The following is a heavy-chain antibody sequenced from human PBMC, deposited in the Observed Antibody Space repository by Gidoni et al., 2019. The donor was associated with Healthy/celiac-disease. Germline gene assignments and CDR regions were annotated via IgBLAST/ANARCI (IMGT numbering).Heavy chain of an antibody. D-gene: IGHD6-6*01. J-gene: IGHJ4*02. V-gene: IGHV4-34*01. CDR1: GGSFSGYY. Sequence: QVQLQQWGAGLLTPSETLSLTCAVSGGSFSGYYWSWIRQPPGKGLEWIGEINHSGSTNYNPSLKSRVTISVDTSKNQFSRKLSSVTAADTAVYYCARGKGSSSYLFYFDYWGQGTLVTVSS. CDR3: ARGKGSSSYLFYFDY. CDR2: INHSGST.